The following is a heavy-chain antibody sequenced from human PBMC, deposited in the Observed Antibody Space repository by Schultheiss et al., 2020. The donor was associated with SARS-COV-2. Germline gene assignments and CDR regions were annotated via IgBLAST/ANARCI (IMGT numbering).Heavy chain of an antibody. V-gene: IGHV4-38-2*01. CDR1: GYSISSGYY. D-gene: IGHD4-23*01. CDR2: IYHSGST. CDR3: ARGTSRWLPDY. J-gene: IGHJ4*02. Sequence: SETLSLTCAVSGYSISSGYYWGWIRQPPGKGLEWIGSIYHSGSTYYNPSLKSRVTISVGTSKNQFSLKLSSVTAADTAVYYCARGTSRWLPDYWGQGTLVTVSS.